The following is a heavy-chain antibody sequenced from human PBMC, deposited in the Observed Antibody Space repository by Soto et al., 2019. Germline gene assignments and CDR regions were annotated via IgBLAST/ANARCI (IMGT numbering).Heavy chain of an antibody. CDR1: GDSFTNYA. V-gene: IGHV1-69*01. Sequence: QVLLVQSGAEMKQPGSSVSVSCRASGDSFTNYAFTWVRQAPGQGPQWRGGIILALGTPHYSQRFQGRLTITADESSSTVYMELGSLRLDDTAVYYCGRYCTNTKCRGGYYLDLWGQGTLLTVSS. D-gene: IGHD2-8*01. CDR3: GRYCTNTKCRGGYYLDL. CDR2: IILALGTP. J-gene: IGHJ5*02.